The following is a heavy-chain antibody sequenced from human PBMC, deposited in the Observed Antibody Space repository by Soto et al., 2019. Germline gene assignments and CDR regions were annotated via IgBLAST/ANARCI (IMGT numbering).Heavy chain of an antibody. CDR2: IYPADSDT. Sequence: GESLKISCQASGYSFTSNLIGWVRHMPGKGLEWMGVIYPADSDTRYSPSLQSRITISADNSISTAYLQWSHLEASDTAIYYCARNPPAYTDTEVNNWGQGTLVTVS. CDR1: GYSFTSNL. J-gene: IGHJ3*01. CDR3: ARNPPAYTDTEVNN. D-gene: IGHD2-8*02. V-gene: IGHV5-51*01.